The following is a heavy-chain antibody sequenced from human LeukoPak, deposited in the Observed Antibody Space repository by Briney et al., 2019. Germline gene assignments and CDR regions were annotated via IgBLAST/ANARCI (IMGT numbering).Heavy chain of an antibody. CDR3: ARLLAGCPGGRCRAHFDY. CDR1: GGSINSNY. Sequence: SETLSLTCTVSGGSINSNYWSWMRQPPGKGLEWIGYIYYGGSTNYNPSLKSRVSMSVDTSKNQFSLNLSSVTAADTVVYHCARLLAGCPGGRCRAHFDYWGQGTLVTVSS. D-gene: IGHD2-15*01. V-gene: IGHV4-59*01. CDR2: IYYGGST. J-gene: IGHJ4*02.